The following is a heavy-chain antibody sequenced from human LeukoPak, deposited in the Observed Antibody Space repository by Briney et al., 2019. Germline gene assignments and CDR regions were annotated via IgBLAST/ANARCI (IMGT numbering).Heavy chain of an antibody. CDR1: GFTLSNAW. J-gene: IGHJ4*02. CDR3: TTADGFGVNFDY. V-gene: IGHV3-15*01. Sequence: NSGGSLRLSCAASGFTLSNAWMSWVRQAPGKGLEWVGRIKSKTDGGTTDYAAPVKGRFTTSRDDSKNTLYLQMNSLKTEDTAVYYCTTADGFGVNFDYWGQGTLVTVSS. D-gene: IGHD3-10*01. CDR2: IKSKTDGGTT.